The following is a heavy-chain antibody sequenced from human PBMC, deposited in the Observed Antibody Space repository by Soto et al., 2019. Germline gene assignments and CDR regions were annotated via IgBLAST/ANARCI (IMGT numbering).Heavy chain of an antibody. J-gene: IGHJ6*02. CDR2: IWYDGSNK. D-gene: IGHD2-2*01. CDR3: ARWSAVVPAATPYYYGMDV. V-gene: IGHV3-33*01. CDR1: GFTFSSYG. Sequence: GGSLRLSCAASGFTFSSYGMHWVRQAPGKGLEWVAVIWYDGSNKYYADSVKGRFTISRDNSKNTLYLQMNSLRAEDTAVYYCARWSAVVPAATPYYYGMDVWGQGTTVTVSS.